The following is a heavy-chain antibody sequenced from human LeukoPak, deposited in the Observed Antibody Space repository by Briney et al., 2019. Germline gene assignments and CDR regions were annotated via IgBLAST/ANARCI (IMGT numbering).Heavy chain of an antibody. CDR2: IKSKTDGGTT. CDR1: GFSFSNAW. Sequence: PGRSLRLSCAPSGFSFSNAWMSCVRQAPGKGLGWVGRIKSKTDGGTTDYAAPVKGRFTISRDDSKNTLYLQMNSLKTEDTAVYYCTTVGSYYYVGAFDIWGQGTMVTVSS. V-gene: IGHV3-15*01. D-gene: IGHD3-22*01. CDR3: TTVGSYYYVGAFDI. J-gene: IGHJ3*02.